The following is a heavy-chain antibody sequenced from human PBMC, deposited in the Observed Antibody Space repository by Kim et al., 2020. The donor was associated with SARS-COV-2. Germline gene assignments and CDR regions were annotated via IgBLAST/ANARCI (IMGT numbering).Heavy chain of an antibody. CDR1: GYTFTSYY. CDR2: INPSGGST. J-gene: IGHJ5*02. V-gene: IGHV1-46*01. CDR3: ARGIEVPWFGEFTTTNWFDP. D-gene: IGHD3-10*01. Sequence: ASVKVSCKASGYTFTSYYMHWVRQAPGQGLEWMGIINPSGGSTSYAQKFQGRVTMTRDTSTSTVYMELSSLRSEDTAVYYCARGIEVPWFGEFTTTNWFDPWGQGTLVTVSS.